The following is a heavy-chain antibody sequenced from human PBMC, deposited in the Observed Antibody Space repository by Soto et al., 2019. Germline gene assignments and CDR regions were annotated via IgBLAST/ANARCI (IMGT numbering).Heavy chain of an antibody. CDR2: IYTSGTT. CDR3: ARVGSTGYYWYFDL. Sequence: SETLSLTCKVSGGSIDNYYWTWLRQSAGKGLECIGRIYTSGTTNYNPSLKSRVTMSVDTSENQFSLRLTSVTAADTAVYYCARVGSTGYYWYFDLWGQGIPVTVSS. V-gene: IGHV4-4*07. D-gene: IGHD3-22*01. CDR1: GGSIDNYY. J-gene: IGHJ4*02.